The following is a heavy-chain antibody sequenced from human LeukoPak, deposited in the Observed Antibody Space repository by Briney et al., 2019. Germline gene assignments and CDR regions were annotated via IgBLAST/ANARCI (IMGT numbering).Heavy chain of an antibody. V-gene: IGHV2-5*02. J-gene: IGHJ4*02. CDR2: IYWDDDK. CDR1: GFSLSTSGVG. Sequence: SGPTLVNPTQPLTLTCTFSGFSLSTSGVGVAWIRQPPGKALEWLALIYWDDDKRYSPSLKSKLTITKDNSKNQVVLTMTDMDPVDTATYYCAHRRSCSVGSCPYDYWGQGTLVTVSS. CDR3: AHRRSCSVGSCPYDY. D-gene: IGHD2-15*01.